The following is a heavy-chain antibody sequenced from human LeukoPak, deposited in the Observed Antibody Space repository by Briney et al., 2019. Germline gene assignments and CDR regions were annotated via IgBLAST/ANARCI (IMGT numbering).Heavy chain of an antibody. D-gene: IGHD5-24*01. V-gene: IGHV3-23*01. CDR2: ISGSGGST. CDR1: GFTFSSYA. Sequence: GGSLRLSCAASGFTFSSYAMSWVRQAPGKGLEWVSAISGSGGSTYYADSVKGRFTISRDNSKNTLYLQMNSLKAEDTAVYYCAKYREEDDGWHPDNDAFDIWGQGTMVTVSS. J-gene: IGHJ3*02. CDR3: AKYREEDDGWHPDNDAFDI.